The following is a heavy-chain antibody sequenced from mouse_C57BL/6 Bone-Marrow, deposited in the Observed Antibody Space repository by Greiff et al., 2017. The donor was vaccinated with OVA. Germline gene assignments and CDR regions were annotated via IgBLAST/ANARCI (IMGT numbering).Heavy chain of an antibody. Sequence: EVKLVESGGGLVKPGGSLKLSCAASGFTFSDYGMHWVRQAPEKGLEWVAYISSGSSNIYYADTVKGRFTITRDNAKNTLFLQMTRLRSKDTAVYYCAKRGTPYWYVDVWGTGTTVTVSS. V-gene: IGHV5-17*01. CDR1: GFTFSDYG. CDR2: ISSGSSNI. D-gene: IGHD3-3*01. J-gene: IGHJ1*03. CDR3: AKRGTPYWYVDV.